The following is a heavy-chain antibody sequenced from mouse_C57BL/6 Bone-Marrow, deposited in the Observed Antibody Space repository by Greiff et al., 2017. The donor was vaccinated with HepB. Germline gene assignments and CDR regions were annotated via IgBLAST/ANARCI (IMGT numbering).Heavy chain of an antibody. CDR1: GYTFTDYY. D-gene: IGHD2-10*01. CDR2: INPYNGGT. CDR3: ARPYYGKGFDV. Sequence: VQLQQSGPVLVKPGASVKMSCKASGYTFTDYYMNWVKQSHGKSLEWIGVINPYNGGTSYNQKFKGKATLTVDKSSSTAYMELNSLTSEDSPVYYCARPYYGKGFDVWGTGTTVTVSS. V-gene: IGHV1-19*01. J-gene: IGHJ1*03.